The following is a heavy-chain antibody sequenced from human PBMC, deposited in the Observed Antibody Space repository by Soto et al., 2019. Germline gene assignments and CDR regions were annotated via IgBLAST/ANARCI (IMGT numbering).Heavy chain of an antibody. Sequence: SETLCLTCAVYVGSFSGYHRTWIRQPPGRGLDWIGEITHRGSPNYNPSLRSRVTISVDTPKNQFSLDLRSVTAADTAVYYCARIPGSDYSDPHDFWGQGTLVTVSS. V-gene: IGHV4-34*01. J-gene: IGHJ4*02. D-gene: IGHD4-17*01. CDR3: ARIPGSDYSDPHDF. CDR2: ITHRGSP. CDR1: VGSFSGYH.